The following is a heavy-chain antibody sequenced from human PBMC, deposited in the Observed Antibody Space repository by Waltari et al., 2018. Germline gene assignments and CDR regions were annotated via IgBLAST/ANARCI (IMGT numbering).Heavy chain of an antibody. CDR2: LSSTSATT. CDR3: AKESDSTGYFDY. CDR1: GFTFSNYA. Sequence: EVQLLESGGGFLQPGGSLRLSCVASGFTFSNYAMNWVRQAPGKGLEWVSLLSSTSATTYYADSVKARVTISRDKSKNTLYLEMHSLRVEDTAIYYCAKESDSTGYFDYWGQGTLVTVSS. V-gene: IGHV3-23*01. D-gene: IGHD3-22*01. J-gene: IGHJ4*02.